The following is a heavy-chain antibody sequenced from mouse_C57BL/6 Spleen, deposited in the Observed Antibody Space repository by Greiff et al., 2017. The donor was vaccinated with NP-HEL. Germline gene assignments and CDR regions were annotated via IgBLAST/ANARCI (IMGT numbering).Heavy chain of an antibody. CDR2: IDPEDGET. D-gene: IGHD1-1*01. V-gene: IGHV14-2*01. CDR3: ARWTVVAPYYFDY. J-gene: IGHJ2*01. CDR1: GFNIKDYY. Sequence: VQLKESGAELVKPGASVKLSCTASGFNIKDYYMHWVKQRTEQGLEWIGRIDPEDGETKYAPKFQGKATITADTSSNTAYLQLSSLTSEDTAVYYGARWTVVAPYYFDYWGQGTTLTVSS.